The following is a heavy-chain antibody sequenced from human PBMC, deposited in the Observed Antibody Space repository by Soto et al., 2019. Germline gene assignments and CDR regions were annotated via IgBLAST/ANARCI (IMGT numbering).Heavy chain of an antibody. Sequence: GESLKISCKGSGYSFTSYWIGWVSQMPGKCMEWRGIIYPGDSDTRYSPSFQGQVTISADNSISTAYLQWSSLKASDTAMYYCARRPLSGSYYFDYWGQGTLVTVSS. V-gene: IGHV5-51*01. CDR1: GYSFTSYW. CDR3: ARRPLSGSYYFDY. J-gene: IGHJ4*02. CDR2: IYPGDSDT. D-gene: IGHD1-26*01.